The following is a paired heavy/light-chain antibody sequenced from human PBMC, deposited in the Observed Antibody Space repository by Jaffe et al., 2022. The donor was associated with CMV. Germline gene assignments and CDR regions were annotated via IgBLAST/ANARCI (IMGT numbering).Heavy chain of an antibody. D-gene: IGHD5-18*01. CDR2: FDPEDGET. V-gene: IGHV1-24*01. Sequence: QVQLVQSGAEVKKPGASVKVSCKVSGYTLTELSMHWVRQAPGKGLEWMGGFDPEDGETIYAQKFQGRVTMTEDTSTDTAYMELSSLRSEDTAVYYCATSYSIGYSYGYRRAGLYYWGQGTLVTVSS. CDR1: GYTLTELS. J-gene: IGHJ4*02. CDR3: ATSYSIGYSYGYRRAGLYY.
Light chain of an antibody. CDR1: SSNIGSNY. Sequence: QSVLTQPPSASGTPGQRVTISCSGSSSNIGSNYVYWYQQLPGTAPKLLIYRNNQRPSGVPDRFSGSKSGTSASLAISGLRSEDEADYYCAAWDDSLSGDVVFGGGTKLTVL. CDR2: RNN. V-gene: IGLV1-47*01. CDR3: AAWDDSLSGDVV. J-gene: IGLJ2*01.